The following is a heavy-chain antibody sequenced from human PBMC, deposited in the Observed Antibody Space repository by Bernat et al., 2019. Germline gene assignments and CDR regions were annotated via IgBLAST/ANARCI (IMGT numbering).Heavy chain of an antibody. CDR2: VTGSGTNI. CDR1: GFSFSSYD. CDR3: ARGGGAFDI. V-gene: IGHV3-48*01. J-gene: IGHJ3*02. Sequence: EVQLVESGGGLVQPGGSLRLSCAASGFSFSSYDMNWVRQAPGKGLEWVSLVTGSGTNIFYADSVKGRFTVSRENAKNSLYLQMNSLRAEDTAVYYCARGGGAFDIWGQGTMVTVSS.